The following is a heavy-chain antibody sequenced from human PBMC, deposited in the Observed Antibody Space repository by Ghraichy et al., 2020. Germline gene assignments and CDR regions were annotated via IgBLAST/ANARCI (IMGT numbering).Heavy chain of an antibody. D-gene: IGHD2-2*01. J-gene: IGHJ6*02. V-gene: IGHV1-46*01. CDR1: GYTFTSYY. CDR3: ARGGDIVVVPTAIPPLHYYFYGMDV. CDR2: INPSGGST. Sequence: ASVKVSCKASGYTFTSYYMHWVRQAPGQGLEWMGIINPSGGSTTYAQKFQGRVTMTRDTSTSTVYMDLSSLRSEDTAVYYCARGGDIVVVPTAIPPLHYYFYGMDVWGQGTTVTVSS.